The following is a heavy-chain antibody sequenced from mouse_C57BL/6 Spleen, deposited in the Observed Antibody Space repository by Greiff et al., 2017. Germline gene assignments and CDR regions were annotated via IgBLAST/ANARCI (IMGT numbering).Heavy chain of an antibody. D-gene: IGHD2-3*01. CDR3: ARNYDGYYGYFDV. CDR1: GYTFTSYW. V-gene: IGHV1-64*01. Sequence: VQLQQPGAELVKPGASVKLSCKASGYTFTSYWMHWVKQRPGQGLEWIGMIHPNSGSTNYNEKFKSKATLTVDKSSSTAYMQLSRLTSEDSAVYYCARNYDGYYGYFDVWGTGTTVTVSS. CDR2: IHPNSGST. J-gene: IGHJ1*03.